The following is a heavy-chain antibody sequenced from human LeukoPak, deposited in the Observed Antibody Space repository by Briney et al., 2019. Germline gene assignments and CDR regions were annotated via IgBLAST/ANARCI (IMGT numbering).Heavy chain of an antibody. CDR2: IWYDGSNK. V-gene: IGHV3-33*01. CDR3: ARDGSSSWYQPDYFDY. Sequence: GGSLRLSCAASGFTFSSYGMRWVRQAPGKGLEWVAVIWYDGSNKYYADSVKGRFTISRDNSKKTLHLQMNSLRAEDTAVYYCARDGSSSWYQPDYFDYWGQGTLVTVSS. J-gene: IGHJ4*02. D-gene: IGHD6-13*01. CDR1: GFTFSSYG.